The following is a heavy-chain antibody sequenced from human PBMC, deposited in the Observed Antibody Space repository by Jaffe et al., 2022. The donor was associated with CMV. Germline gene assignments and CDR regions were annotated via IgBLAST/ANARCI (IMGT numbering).Heavy chain of an antibody. D-gene: IGHD6-6*01. J-gene: IGHJ4*02. Sequence: EVQLVESGGGLVQPGGSLRLSCAASGFTFDDYALHWVRQAPGKGLEWVSGINWNSASLHYADSVKGRFTISRDNGKNSLYLQMNSLRPEDTALYYCVKGFTEIVPRPFDYWGQGTLVTVSS. V-gene: IGHV3-9*01. CDR3: VKGFTEIVPRPFDY. CDR1: GFTFDDYA. CDR2: INWNSASL.